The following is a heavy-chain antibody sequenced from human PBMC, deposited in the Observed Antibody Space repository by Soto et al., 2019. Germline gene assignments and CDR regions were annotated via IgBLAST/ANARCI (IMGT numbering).Heavy chain of an antibody. CDR3: ARVGLGYCSSTSCYTAMYYYYYGMGV. CDR1: GGSFSGYY. J-gene: IGHJ6*02. V-gene: IGHV4-34*01. D-gene: IGHD2-2*02. Sequence: PSETLSLTCAVYGGSFSGYYWSWIRQPPGKWLEWIGEINHSGSTNYNPSLKSRVTISVDTSKNQFSLKLSSVTAADTAVYYCARVGLGYCSSTSCYTAMYYYYYGMGVWGQGXTVTVYS. CDR2: INHSGST.